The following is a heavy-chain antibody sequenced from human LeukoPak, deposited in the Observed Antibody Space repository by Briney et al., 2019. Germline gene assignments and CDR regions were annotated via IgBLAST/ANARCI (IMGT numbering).Heavy chain of an antibody. Sequence: PGGSLRLSCAASGFTFTSYWMNWVRHAPGKGLVWVSRINSDGSSTSYADSVKGRFTISRDNAKNTLYLQMNSLRAEDTAVYYCAGASRMTTVSSWGQGTLVTVSS. CDR2: INSDGSST. CDR3: AGASRMTTVSS. D-gene: IGHD4-17*01. J-gene: IGHJ5*02. V-gene: IGHV3-74*01. CDR1: GFTFTSYW.